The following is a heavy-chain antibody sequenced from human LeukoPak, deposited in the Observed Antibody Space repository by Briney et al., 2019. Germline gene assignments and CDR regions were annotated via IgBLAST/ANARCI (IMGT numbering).Heavy chain of an antibody. CDR3: ATGGLYCSGGSCTRSYYYYGMDV. Sequence: PGGSLRLSCAASGFTFSSYAMHWVRQAPGKGLEYVSAISSNGGSTYYADSVKGRFTISIGNSKNTLYLQMGSLRAEDLAVYYCATGGLYCSGGSCTRSYYYYGMDVWGQGTTVTVSS. CDR2: ISSNGGST. V-gene: IGHV3-64*02. D-gene: IGHD2-15*01. CDR1: GFTFSSYA. J-gene: IGHJ6*02.